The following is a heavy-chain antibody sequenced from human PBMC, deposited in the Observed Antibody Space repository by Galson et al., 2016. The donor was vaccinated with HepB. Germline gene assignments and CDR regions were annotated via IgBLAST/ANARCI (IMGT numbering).Heavy chain of an antibody. CDR3: SHRPSYSSGLTPLFDY. V-gene: IGHV2-5*01. Sequence: PALVKPTQTLTLTCTFSGFSLGTSGVGVGWIRQPPGKALEWLARIYWNDDKRYSQSLKRRHTITKDTSKNQVVLTVTNMDHMDTATYDCSHRPSYSSGLTPLFDYWGQGTLVTVSS. J-gene: IGHJ4*02. CDR2: IYWNDDK. CDR1: GFSLGTSGVG. D-gene: IGHD6-19*01.